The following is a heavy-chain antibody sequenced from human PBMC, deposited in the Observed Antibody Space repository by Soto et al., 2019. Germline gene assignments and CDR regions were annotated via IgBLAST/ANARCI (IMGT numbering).Heavy chain of an antibody. Sequence: ASVKVSCKASGYTFTGYYMHWVRQAPGQGLEWMGWINPNSGGTNYAQKFQGRVTMTRDTSISTAYMELSRLRSDDTAVYYCAQERSSSWYDWFDPWGQGTLVTGSS. D-gene: IGHD6-13*01. V-gene: IGHV1-2*02. CDR3: AQERSSSWYDWFDP. CDR1: GYTFTGYY. J-gene: IGHJ5*02. CDR2: INPNSGGT.